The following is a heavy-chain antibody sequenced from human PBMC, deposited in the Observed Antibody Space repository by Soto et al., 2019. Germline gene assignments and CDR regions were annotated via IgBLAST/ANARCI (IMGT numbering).Heavy chain of an antibody. J-gene: IGHJ4*02. CDR1: GFIFSDAW. D-gene: IGHD1-1*01. CDR3: TADDALQLWSPEDH. V-gene: IGHV3-15*01. CDR2: IRANNAGGTT. Sequence: GGSLRLAWGASGFIFSDAWMSWVRQAPGKGLEWVGRIRANNAGGTTDYTAPVKGRFTVSRDDSKQTLYLQMNSLKPEDKAVYYCTADDALQLWSPEDHSGQGTLVTVSS.